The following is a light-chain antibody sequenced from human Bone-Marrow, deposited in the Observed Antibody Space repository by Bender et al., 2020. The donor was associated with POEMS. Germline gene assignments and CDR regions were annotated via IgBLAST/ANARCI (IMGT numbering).Light chain of an antibody. Sequence: QSVLTQPPSASGTPGQRVTISCSGSTSNLGSNSVFWYQQSPGTAPKLLIYRNKERHSGVPDRFSGSKSGTSASLAISGLQAEDEADYYCCSYAGSYTHMKFGGGTKLTVL. CDR2: RNK. J-gene: IGLJ2*01. CDR3: CSYAGSYTHMK. CDR1: TSNLGSNS. V-gene: IGLV1-44*01.